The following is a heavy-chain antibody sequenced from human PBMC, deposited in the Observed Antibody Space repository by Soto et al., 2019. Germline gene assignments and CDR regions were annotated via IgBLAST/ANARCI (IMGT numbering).Heavy chain of an antibody. CDR3: AKERVAAAYVETSPFDF. CDR1: GFTFSSYA. CDR2: IDGSGGDT. V-gene: IGHV3-23*01. J-gene: IGHJ4*02. D-gene: IGHD2-15*01. Sequence: EVQLLESGGGLVQPGGSLRLSCAASGFTFSSYAMGWVRQAPGTALEWVSVIDGSGGDTSFADSVKGRFTISRDNSKNTLYLHMNSLRAEDTARYYCAKERVAAAYVETSPFDFWGQGTQVTVSS.